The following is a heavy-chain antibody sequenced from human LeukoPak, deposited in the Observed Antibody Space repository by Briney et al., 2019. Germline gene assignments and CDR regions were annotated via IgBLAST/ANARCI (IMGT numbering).Heavy chain of an antibody. CDR1: GFTFSSYG. V-gene: IGHV3-30*18. Sequence: PGRSLRLSCAASGFTFSSYGMPWVRQAPGKGLEWVAVISYDGSNKYYADSVKGRFTISRDNSKNTLYLQMNSLRAEDTAVFYCAKGLSSTTWGQGTLVTVSS. CDR3: AKGLSSTT. CDR2: ISYDGSNK. J-gene: IGHJ5*02. D-gene: IGHD2-2*01.